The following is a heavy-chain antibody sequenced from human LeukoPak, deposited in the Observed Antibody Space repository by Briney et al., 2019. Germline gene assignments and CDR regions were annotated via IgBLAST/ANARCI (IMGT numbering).Heavy chain of an antibody. V-gene: IGHV3-23*01. CDR3: AKVDLGYYDFWSGYDFDF. CDR1: GFTFSSYA. CDR2: LSGSGGST. D-gene: IGHD3-3*01. J-gene: IGHJ4*02. Sequence: GGSLRLSCAASGFTFSSYAMSWVRQAPGKGLEGVSALSGSGGSTYYADSVKGRFTISRDNSKNTLYLQMNSLRAEDTAVYYCAKVDLGYYDFWSGYDFDFWGQGTLVTVSS.